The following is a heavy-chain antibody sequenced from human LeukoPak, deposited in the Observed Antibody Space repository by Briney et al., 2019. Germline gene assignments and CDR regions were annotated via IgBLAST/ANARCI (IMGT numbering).Heavy chain of an antibody. CDR1: GGSISSSNW. V-gene: IGHV4-4*02. D-gene: IGHD2-15*01. CDR2: INHSGST. J-gene: IGHJ4*02. CDR3: ARRRSLVGRAAPYYFDY. Sequence: PSGTLSLTCAVSGGSISSSNWWSWVRQPPGKGLEWIGEINHSGSTNYNPSLKSRVTISVDTSKNQFSLKLSSVTAADTAVYYCARRRSLVGRAAPYYFDYWGQGALVTVSS.